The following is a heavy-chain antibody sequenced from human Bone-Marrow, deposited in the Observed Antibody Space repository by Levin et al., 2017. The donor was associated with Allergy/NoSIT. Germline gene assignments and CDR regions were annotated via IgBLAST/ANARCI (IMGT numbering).Heavy chain of an antibody. J-gene: IGHJ6*03. V-gene: IGHV3-66*02. D-gene: IGHD2-2*01. Sequence: GESLKISCAASGFTVSSNYMSWVRQAPGKGLEWVSVIYSGGSTYYADSVKGRFTISRDNSKNTLYLQMNSLRAEDTAVYYCARETLGYCSSTSCNYYYYYMDVWGKGTTVTVSS. CDR3: ARETLGYCSSTSCNYYYYYMDV. CDR2: IYSGGST. CDR1: GFTVSSNY.